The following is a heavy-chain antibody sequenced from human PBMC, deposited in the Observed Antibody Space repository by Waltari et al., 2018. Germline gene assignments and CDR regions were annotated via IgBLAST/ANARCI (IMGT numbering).Heavy chain of an antibody. CDR2: IYFSGST. D-gene: IGHD3-22*01. V-gene: IGHV4-39*07. J-gene: IGHJ4*02. CDR1: GGSIRNSSYC. Sequence: QVQLQESGPGLVKPSETLPLTCTVSGGSIRNSSYCWGWIRQPPGKGLEWIGNIYFSGSTYYNPSLKSRVTISVDTSKNQFSLKLTSVTAADTAVYYCARNCDTGSYWEDYFDYWGQGALVTVSS. CDR3: ARNCDTGSYWEDYFDY.